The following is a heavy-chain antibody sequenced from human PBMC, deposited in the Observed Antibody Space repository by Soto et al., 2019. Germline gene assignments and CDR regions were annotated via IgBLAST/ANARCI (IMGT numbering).Heavy chain of an antibody. CDR3: AKDTVGGYSFWSGYYSDGLDV. D-gene: IGHD3-3*01. J-gene: IGHJ3*01. CDR1: GFTFDSYA. CDR2: ISGSADGT. V-gene: IGHV3-23*01. Sequence: EVKLLESGGGLAQPGGSLRLSCVGSGFTFDSYAISWVRQAPGERLQWIAAISGSADGTDYAHSVRGRCTISRDNAKKTLHLKMDSLRVEDTAVYFCAKDTVGGYSFWSGYYSDGLDVWGQGTLVTVS.